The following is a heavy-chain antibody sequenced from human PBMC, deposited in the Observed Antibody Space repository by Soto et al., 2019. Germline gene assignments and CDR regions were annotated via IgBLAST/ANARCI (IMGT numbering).Heavy chain of an antibody. V-gene: IGHV3-15*07. CDR2: IKSKTDGGTT. CDR1: GFTFSNAW. J-gene: IGHJ6*02. D-gene: IGHD3-22*01. CDR3: TTEDRDSGYYYDSSGPPFYYYYGMDV. Sequence: GGSLRLSCAASGFTFSNAWMNWVRQAPGKGLEWVGRIKSKTDGGTTDYAAPVKGRFTISRDDSKNTLYLQMNSLKTEDTAVYYCTTEDRDSGYYYDSSGPPFYYYYGMDVWGQGTTVTVSS.